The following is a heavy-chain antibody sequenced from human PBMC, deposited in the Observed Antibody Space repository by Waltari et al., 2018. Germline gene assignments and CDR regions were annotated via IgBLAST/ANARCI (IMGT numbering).Heavy chain of an antibody. D-gene: IGHD1-26*01. CDR1: GYTLTELS. Sequence: QVQLVQSGAEVKKPGASVKVSCKVSGYTLTELSMHWVRQAPGKGLEWMGGFDHEDGETIYAQKFQGRATMTEDTSTDTDYMELSSLRSEDTAVYDCATDTWGWGQGTLVTVSS. J-gene: IGHJ4*02. CDR3: ATDTWG. V-gene: IGHV1-24*01. CDR2: FDHEDGET.